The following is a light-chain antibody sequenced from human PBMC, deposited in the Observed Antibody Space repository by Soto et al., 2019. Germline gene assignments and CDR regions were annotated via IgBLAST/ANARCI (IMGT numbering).Light chain of an antibody. CDR1: RSVSSSY. CDR3: QQYGSSLWT. V-gene: IGKV3-20*01. CDR2: GAS. Sequence: EIVLAPSQGTLSLSPGERPPLSCRASRSVSSSYVAWYKQKTGQAHRLLIYGASSRATGIQDRLSGSGYGTDFTLTIRRLENEEVAVYYCQQYGSSLWTFGQGTKVDIK. J-gene: IGKJ1*01.